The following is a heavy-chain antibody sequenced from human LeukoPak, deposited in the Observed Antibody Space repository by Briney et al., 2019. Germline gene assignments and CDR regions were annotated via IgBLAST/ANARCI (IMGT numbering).Heavy chain of an antibody. CDR2: ISAYNGNT. CDR3: ARGGRGRITIFGVVIPGYFDY. Sequence: ASVKVSCKASGGTFSSYAISWVRQAPGQGLEWMGRISAYNGNTNYAQKLQGRVTMTTDTSTSTAYMELRSLRSDDMAVYYCARGGRGRITIFGVVIPGYFDYWGQGTLVTVSS. V-gene: IGHV1-18*03. D-gene: IGHD3-3*01. J-gene: IGHJ4*02. CDR1: GGTFSSYA.